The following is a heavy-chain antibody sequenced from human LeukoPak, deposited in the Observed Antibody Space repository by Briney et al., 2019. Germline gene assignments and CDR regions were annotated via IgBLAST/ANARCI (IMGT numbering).Heavy chain of an antibody. CDR1: GFTLRSLW. CDR3: ARVHVPLFQIYAKYYYYYMDV. Sequence: GCLRLPCAASGFTLRSLWKQWVRQAPGKGLVWVSRNNSDGSSTRYDASGEGRFTISRDNAKNTLYLQMNNLRAADTAVYYCARVHVPLFQIYAKYYYYYMDVWGKGTTVTVSS. CDR2: NNSDGSST. V-gene: IGHV3-74*01. J-gene: IGHJ6*03. D-gene: IGHD2-2*01.